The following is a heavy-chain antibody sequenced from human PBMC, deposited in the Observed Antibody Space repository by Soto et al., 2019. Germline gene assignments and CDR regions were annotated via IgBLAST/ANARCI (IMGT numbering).Heavy chain of an antibody. J-gene: IGHJ6*02. Sequence: ASVKVSCKASGYTFPSYGMNGVRQARGQGLEWMGWSSAYNGNTNYAQKLQGRGTMTTDTSTSTAYMELRSLRSDDTAVYYCARVISGYDFHGMDVWGQGTTVTVSS. CDR3: ARVISGYDFHGMDV. CDR2: SSAYNGNT. CDR1: GYTFPSYG. D-gene: IGHD3-3*01. V-gene: IGHV1-18*01.